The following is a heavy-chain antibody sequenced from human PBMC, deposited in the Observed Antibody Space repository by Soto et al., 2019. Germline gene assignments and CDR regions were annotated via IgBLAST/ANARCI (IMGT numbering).Heavy chain of an antibody. J-gene: IGHJ3*02. CDR2: IIPIFGTA. CDR1: GGTFSSYA. D-gene: IGHD3-22*01. V-gene: IGHV1-69*13. Sequence: SVKVSCKASGGTFSSYAISWVRQAPGQGLEWMGGIIPIFGTANYAQKFQGRVTITADESTSTAYMELSSLRSEDTAVYYCAREQKPYYYDSSGYYDAFDIWGQGTMVTVSS. CDR3: AREQKPYYYDSSGYYDAFDI.